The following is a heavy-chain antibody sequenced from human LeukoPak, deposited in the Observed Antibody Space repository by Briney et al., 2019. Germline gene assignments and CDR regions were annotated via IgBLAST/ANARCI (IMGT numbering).Heavy chain of an antibody. J-gene: IGHJ4*02. V-gene: IGHV3-43D*03. CDR3: AKDKGYSYGYQGYVDY. Sequence: PGESLRLSCAASGFTFDDYAMHWVRQAPGKGLEWVSLISWDGGSTYYADSVKGRFTISRDNSKNSLYLQMNSLRAEDTALYYCAKDKGYSYGYQGYVDYWGQGTLVTVSS. CDR2: ISWDGGST. CDR1: GFTFDDYA. D-gene: IGHD5-18*01.